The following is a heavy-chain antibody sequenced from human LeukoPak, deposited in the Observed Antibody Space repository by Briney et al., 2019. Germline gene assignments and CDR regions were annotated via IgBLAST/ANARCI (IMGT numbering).Heavy chain of an antibody. CDR2: IYYSGST. CDR3: ARSGRLGGYSYEYYMDV. D-gene: IGHD5-18*01. J-gene: IGHJ6*03. V-gene: IGHV4-39*07. CDR1: GGSISSSSYY. Sequence: SETLSLTCTVSGGSISSSSYYWGWIRQPPGKGLEWIGSIYYSGSTYYNPSLKSRVTISVDTSKNQFSLKLSSVTAADTAVYYCARSGRLGGYSYEYYMDVWGKGTTVTVSS.